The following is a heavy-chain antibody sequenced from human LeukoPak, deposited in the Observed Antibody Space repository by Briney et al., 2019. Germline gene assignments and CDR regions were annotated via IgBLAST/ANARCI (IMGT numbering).Heavy chain of an antibody. CDR3: ARAPTTNYYYDSSGYYYDAFDI. D-gene: IGHD3-22*01. J-gene: IGHJ3*02. Sequence: PSETLSLTCTVSGCSISSYYWSWIRQPAGKGLEWIGRIYTSGSTYYNHSLKGRVTMSVDTSKNQFSLKLNSVTAADTAVYYCARAPTTNYYYDSSGYYYDAFDIWGQGTVVTVSS. CDR2: IYTSGST. V-gene: IGHV4-4*07. CDR1: GCSISSYY.